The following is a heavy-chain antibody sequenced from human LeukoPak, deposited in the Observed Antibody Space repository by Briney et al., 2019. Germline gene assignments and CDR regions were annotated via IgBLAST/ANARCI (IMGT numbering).Heavy chain of an antibody. V-gene: IGHV1-2*02. CDR3: ARDPGSSSWNNWFDP. CDR2: INPNSGGT. J-gene: IGHJ5*02. Sequence: ASVKVSCKASGYTFTGYYMHWVRQAPGQGLEWMGWINPNSGGTNYAQKFQGRVTMTRDTSISTAYMELSRLRSDDTAVYYCARDPGSSSWNNWFDPWGQGIPVIVSS. CDR1: GYTFTGYY. D-gene: IGHD6-13*01.